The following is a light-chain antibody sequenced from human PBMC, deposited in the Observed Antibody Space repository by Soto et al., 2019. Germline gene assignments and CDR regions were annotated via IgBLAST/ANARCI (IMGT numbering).Light chain of an antibody. J-gene: IGKJ4*01. V-gene: IGKV1-5*01. CDR2: DAS. Sequence: DIQMTQSPSTLSASVGDRVTITCRASQSISSWLAWYQQKPGKAPKLLIYDASSLESGVPSRFSGSGSGTEFTLTISSLEPEDFAVYYCQQRSKWVTFGRGTKVDI. CDR1: QSISSW. CDR3: QQRSKWVT.